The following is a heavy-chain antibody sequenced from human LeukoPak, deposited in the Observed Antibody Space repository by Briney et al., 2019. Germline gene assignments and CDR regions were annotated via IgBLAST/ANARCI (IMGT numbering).Heavy chain of an antibody. V-gene: IGHV3-7*04. Sequence: GGSLRLSCAASGFTFSSYWMSWVRQAPGKGLEWVANIKQDGSEKYYVDSVKGRFTISRDNAKNSLYLQMNSLRAEDTAVYYCARATGGDIVVVVAYYFDYWGQGTLVTVSS. J-gene: IGHJ4*02. CDR1: GFTFSSYW. CDR2: IKQDGSEK. D-gene: IGHD2-15*01. CDR3: ARATGGDIVVVVAYYFDY.